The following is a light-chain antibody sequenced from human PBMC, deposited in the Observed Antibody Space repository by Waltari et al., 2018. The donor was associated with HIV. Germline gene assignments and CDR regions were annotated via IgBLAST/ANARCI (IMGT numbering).Light chain of an antibody. CDR2: KDT. J-gene: IGLJ2*01. Sequence: SYDLTQPPSVSASPGQTARITCFGEALSKEYTFWHQQKAGQAPLLVIHKDTERASGIPERFSGSTSGRLVTLTIDDVEPDDEADYYCQSAGGGGTYRFGGGTKLTVL. CDR1: ALSKEY. V-gene: IGLV3-25*03. CDR3: QSAGGGGTYR.